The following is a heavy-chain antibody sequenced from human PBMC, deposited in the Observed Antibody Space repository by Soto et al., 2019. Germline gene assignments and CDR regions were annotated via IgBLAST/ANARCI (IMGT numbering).Heavy chain of an antibody. D-gene: IGHD3-22*01. CDR2: ISSSSSTI. CDR3: ARDATYYYDSSGYFYYYYGMDV. Sequence: GSLRLSCAASGFTFSSYSMNWVRQAPGKGLEWVSYISSSSSTIYYADSVKGRFTISRDNAKNSLYLQMNSLRDEDTAVYYCARDATYYYDSSGYFYYYYGMDVWGQGTTVTVSS. CDR1: GFTFSSYS. V-gene: IGHV3-48*02. J-gene: IGHJ6*02.